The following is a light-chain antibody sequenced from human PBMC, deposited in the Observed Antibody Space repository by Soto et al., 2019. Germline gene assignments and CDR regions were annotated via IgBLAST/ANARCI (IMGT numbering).Light chain of an antibody. CDR1: QSVSSY. CDR3: QQRSNWPLT. J-gene: IGKJ4*01. Sequence: LTQSPATLSLSPGERATLSCRASQSVSSYLAWYQQKPGQAPRLLIYDASNRATGIPARFSGSGSGTDFTLTISSLEPEDFAVYYCQQRSNWPLTFGGGTKVDIK. V-gene: IGKV3-11*01. CDR2: DAS.